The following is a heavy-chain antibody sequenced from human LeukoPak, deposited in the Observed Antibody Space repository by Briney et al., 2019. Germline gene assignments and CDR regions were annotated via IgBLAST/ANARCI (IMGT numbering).Heavy chain of an antibody. CDR2: IYSGGST. V-gene: IGHV3-66*01. J-gene: IGHJ6*03. CDR1: GFTVSSNY. Sequence: GGSLRLSCAASGFTVSSNYMSWVRQAPGEGLEWVSVIYSGGSTYYADSVKGRFTISRDNSKNTLYLQMNSLRAEDTAVYSGARAAIAAARIYYDMDVWGKGTTVTVSS. CDR3: ARAAIAAARIYYDMDV. D-gene: IGHD6-13*01.